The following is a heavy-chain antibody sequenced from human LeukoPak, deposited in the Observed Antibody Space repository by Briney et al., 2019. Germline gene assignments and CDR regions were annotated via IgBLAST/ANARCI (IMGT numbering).Heavy chain of an antibody. Sequence: GGSLRLSCAASGFIVSSNYMTWVRQAPGKGLEWVSYISSSGSTIYYSDSVKGRFTISRDNAKNSLYLQMNSLRAEDTAVYYCARVGYSYGLDYFDYWGQGNLVTVSS. D-gene: IGHD5-18*01. CDR2: ISSSGSTI. CDR1: GFIVSSNY. CDR3: ARVGYSYGLDYFDY. V-gene: IGHV3-48*03. J-gene: IGHJ4*02.